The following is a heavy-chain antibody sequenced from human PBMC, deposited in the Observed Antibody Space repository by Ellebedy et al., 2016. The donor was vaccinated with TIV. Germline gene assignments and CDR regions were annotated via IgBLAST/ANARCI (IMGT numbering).Heavy chain of an antibody. Sequence: GESLKISCEASESTFSSYGMSWVSQAPGKGLEWVSSISTTDGTHYADSVKGRFTISRDNPKNTLYLQMNSLRVEDTAVYYCATQLWNTEFWGQGTLVIVSS. CDR1: ESTFSSYG. CDR3: ATQLWNTEF. D-gene: IGHD5-24*01. CDR2: ISTTDGT. J-gene: IGHJ4*02. V-gene: IGHV3-23*01.